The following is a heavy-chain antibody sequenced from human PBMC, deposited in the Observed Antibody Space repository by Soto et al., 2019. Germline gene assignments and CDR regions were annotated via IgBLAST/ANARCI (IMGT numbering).Heavy chain of an antibody. V-gene: IGHV4-30-2*01. CDR1: GGSISSGGYS. CDR2: IYHSGST. D-gene: IGHD3-10*01. J-gene: IGHJ4*02. CDR3: ASYYYGSGSYLDY. Sequence: SETLSLTGAVSGGSISSGGYSWSWIRRPPGKGLEWIGYIYHSGSTYYNPSLKSRVTISVDRSKNQFSLKLSSVTAADTAMYYCASYYYGSGSYLDYWGQGTLVTVSS.